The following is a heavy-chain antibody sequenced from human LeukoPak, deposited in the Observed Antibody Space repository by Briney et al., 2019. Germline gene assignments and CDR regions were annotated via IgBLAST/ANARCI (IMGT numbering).Heavy chain of an antibody. J-gene: IGHJ3*02. CDR2: ISGSGGTT. CDR1: GFTFSSYA. Sequence: GGSLRLSCAASGFTFSSYAMSWVRQAPGKGVEWGSAISGSGGTTSYPPPVKARFTISRANSKTPLYPQMTTLRAEATAVYYCSKDRGHCSSTTCPLSPFDIWAKGQWSPSLQ. D-gene: IGHD2-2*01. CDR3: SKDRGHCSSTTCPLSPFDI. V-gene: IGHV3-23*01.